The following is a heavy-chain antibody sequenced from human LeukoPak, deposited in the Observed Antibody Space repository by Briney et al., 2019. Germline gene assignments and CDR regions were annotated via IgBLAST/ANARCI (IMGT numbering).Heavy chain of an antibody. V-gene: IGHV1-69*04. D-gene: IGHD3-22*01. CDR3: ARDLGDYDSRDHYGGY. J-gene: IGHJ4*02. CDR1: GYTFTSYA. CDR2: IIPILGIA. Sequence: VASVKVSCKASGYTFTSYAMNWVRQAPGQGLEWMGRIIPILGIANYAQKFQGRVTITADKSTSTAYMELSSLRSEDTAVYYCARDLGDYDSRDHYGGYWGQGTLVTVSS.